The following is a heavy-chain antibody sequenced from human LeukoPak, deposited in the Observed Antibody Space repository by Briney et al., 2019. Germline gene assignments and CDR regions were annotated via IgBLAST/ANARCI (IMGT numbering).Heavy chain of an antibody. V-gene: IGHV3-30*18. Sequence: GGSLRLSCAASGFTFSSYGMHWVRQAPGKGLEWVAVISYDGSNKYYADSVKGRFTISRDNSKNTLYLQMNSLRAEDTAVYYCAKDHRTGYFDLWGRGTLVTVSS. J-gene: IGHJ2*01. CDR1: GFTFSSYG. CDR2: ISYDGSNK. D-gene: IGHD2-8*02. CDR3: AKDHRTGYFDL.